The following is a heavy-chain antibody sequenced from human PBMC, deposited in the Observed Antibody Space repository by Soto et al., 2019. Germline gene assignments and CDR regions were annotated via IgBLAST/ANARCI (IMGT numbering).Heavy chain of an antibody. V-gene: IGHV3-30*03. D-gene: IGHD2-21*01. J-gene: IGHJ5*02. CDR1: GFVSNDYD. CDR2: ISYDGRNK. Sequence: QVQLAESGGGLVQPGRSLRLSCATSGFVSNDYDIHWVRQAPGKGLAWLASISYDGRNKYCADSVKGRFTISRDNSKNTLSLQINSLGAEDTAVYYCSRGIKGGLDAWGPGTLVTVSS. CDR3: SRGIKGGLDA.